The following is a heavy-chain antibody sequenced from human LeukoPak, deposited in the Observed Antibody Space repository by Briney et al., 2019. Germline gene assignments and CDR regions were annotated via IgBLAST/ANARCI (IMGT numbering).Heavy chain of an antibody. V-gene: IGHV1-46*01. CDR1: GYTFTSYY. CDR3: ASEHYDSRGYVPHDY. CDR2: INPSGGST. J-gene: IGHJ4*02. D-gene: IGHD3-22*01. Sequence: ASVKVSCKASGYTFTSYYMHWVRQAPGQGLEWMGIINPSGGSTSYAQKFQGRVTMTRDTSTSTVYMELSSLRSEDTAVCYCASEHYDSRGYVPHDYGGQGPLVTVPS.